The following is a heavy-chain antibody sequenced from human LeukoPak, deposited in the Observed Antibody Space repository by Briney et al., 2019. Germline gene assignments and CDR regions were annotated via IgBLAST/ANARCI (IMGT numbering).Heavy chain of an antibody. Sequence: PGGSLRLSCAASGFTVSSNYMSWVRQAPGKGLEWVSVIYSGGSTYYADSVKGRFTISRDNSKNTLYLQMNSLRAEDTAVYYCARDWAPIAVAGYYYYYGMDVWGQGTTVTVSS. CDR3: ARDWAPIAVAGYYYYYGMDV. D-gene: IGHD6-19*01. V-gene: IGHV3-66*01. CDR1: GFTVSSNY. J-gene: IGHJ6*02. CDR2: IYSGGST.